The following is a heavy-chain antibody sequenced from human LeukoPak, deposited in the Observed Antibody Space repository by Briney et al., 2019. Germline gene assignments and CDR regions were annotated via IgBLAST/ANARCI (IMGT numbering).Heavy chain of an antibody. CDR1: GITLSNYG. CDR3: AKPRAMTTGVGRYFDL. Sequence: GGSLRLSCAVSGITLSNYGMSWIRQAPGKGLEWVSAISGGGENTYYGDSVKGRFTISRDNSKNTLYLQMNSLRAEDTATYYCAKPRAMTTGVGRYFDLWGRGTLVTVSS. D-gene: IGHD1-1*01. CDR2: ISGGGENT. V-gene: IGHV3-23*01. J-gene: IGHJ2*01.